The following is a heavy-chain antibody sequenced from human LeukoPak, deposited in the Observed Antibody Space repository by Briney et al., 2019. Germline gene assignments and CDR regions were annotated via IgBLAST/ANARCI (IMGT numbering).Heavy chain of an antibody. CDR2: IDNDGSDT. CDR3: ARGGYHHGFDI. Sequence: GGSLRLSCAASGFTFNTYWLHWVRHAPGKGLVWVARIDNDGSDTIYADSVKGRFTISRDNAKSTLYLQMNSLKAEDTAVYYCARGGYHHGFDIWGQGTMVTVSS. V-gene: IGHV3-74*01. J-gene: IGHJ3*02. D-gene: IGHD2-15*01. CDR1: GFTFNTYW.